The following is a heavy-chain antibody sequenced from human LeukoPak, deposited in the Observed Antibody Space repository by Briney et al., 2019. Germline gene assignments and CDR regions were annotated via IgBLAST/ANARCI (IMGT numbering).Heavy chain of an antibody. CDR2: ISYDGSNK. CDR3: ARARYGDLYDPGDY. D-gene: IGHD5/OR15-5a*01. J-gene: IGHJ4*02. CDR1: GFTFSSYA. V-gene: IGHV3-30-3*01. Sequence: GGSLRLSCAASGFTFSSYAMHWVRQAPGKGLEWVAVISYDGSNKYYADSVKGRFTISRDNSKNTLYLQMNSLRAEDTAVYYCARARYGDLYDPGDYWGQGTLVTVSS.